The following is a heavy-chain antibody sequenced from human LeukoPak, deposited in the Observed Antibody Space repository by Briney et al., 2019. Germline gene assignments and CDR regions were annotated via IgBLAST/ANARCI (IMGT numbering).Heavy chain of an antibody. CDR2: IYYSGST. D-gene: IGHD6-13*01. V-gene: IGHV4-59*01. Sequence: SETLSLTCTVSGGSISSYYWSWIRQPPGKGLEWIEYIYYSGSTNYNPSLKSRVTISVDTSKNQFSLKLSSVTAADTAVYYCARDAPSNSSSWFYYYYGMDVWGQGTTVTVSS. CDR1: GGSISSYY. CDR3: ARDAPSNSSSWFYYYYGMDV. J-gene: IGHJ6*02.